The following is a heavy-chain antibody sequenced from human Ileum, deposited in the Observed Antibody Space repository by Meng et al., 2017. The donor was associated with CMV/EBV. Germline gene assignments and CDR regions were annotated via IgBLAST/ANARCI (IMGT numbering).Heavy chain of an antibody. D-gene: IGHD3/OR15-3a*01. CDR1: GGSFSGYY. CDR2: INHSGST. CDR3: ARGGHYGMDV. J-gene: IGHJ6*02. V-gene: IGHV4-34*01. Sequence: LRLSCAVYGGSFSGYYWSWIRQPPGKGLEWIGEINHSGSTNYNPSLKSRVTISVDTSKNQFSLKLSSVTAADTAVYYCARGGHYGMDVWGQGTTVTVSS.